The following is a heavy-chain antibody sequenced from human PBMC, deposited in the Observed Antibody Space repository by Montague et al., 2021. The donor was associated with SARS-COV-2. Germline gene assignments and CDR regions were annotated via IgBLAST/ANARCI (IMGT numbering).Heavy chain of an antibody. J-gene: IGHJ5*02. V-gene: IGHV4-39*01. CDR1: GDSTSCPNCY. CDR2: IYNSGTT. Sequence: SETLSLTCTVSGDSTSCPNCYWGWIRQAPGKGLDWIGTIYNSGTTYYXPSLKSRLTISIDTSKNQFSLKLTPVTAADTAVYYCARHRNYGDHSLDNWFHPWGQGTLVTVSS. CDR3: ARHRNYGDHSLDNWFHP. D-gene: IGHD4-17*01.